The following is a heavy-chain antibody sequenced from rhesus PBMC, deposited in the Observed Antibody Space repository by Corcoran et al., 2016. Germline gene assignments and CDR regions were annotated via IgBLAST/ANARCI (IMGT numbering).Heavy chain of an antibody. Sequence: QLQLQESGPGLVKPSETLSLTCAVSGGSVSSSNWWSWIRPPPGKGLEGIGRISGSGGRTSYNPSLTSRVTISTETAKNQFSLKVSSVTAADTAVYYCARSIIWTGYYEDWGQGVLVTVSS. V-gene: IGHV4-57*01. D-gene: IGHD3-3*01. CDR3: ARSIIWTGYYED. J-gene: IGHJ4*01. CDR2: ISGSGGRT. CDR1: GGSVSSSNW.